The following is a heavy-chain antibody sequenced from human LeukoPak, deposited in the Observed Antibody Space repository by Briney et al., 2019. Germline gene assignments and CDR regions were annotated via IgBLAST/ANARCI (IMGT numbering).Heavy chain of an antibody. CDR3: AREGEIVVVPAAMGDMDV. CDR2: ISSSSSYI. Sequence: GGSLRLSCAASGFTFSSYAMSWVRQAPGKGLEWVSSISSSSSYIYYADSVKGRFTISRDNAKNSLYLQMNSLRAEDTAVYYCAREGEIVVVPAAMGDMDVWGKGTTVTVSS. D-gene: IGHD2-2*01. CDR1: GFTFSSYA. J-gene: IGHJ6*03. V-gene: IGHV3-21*01.